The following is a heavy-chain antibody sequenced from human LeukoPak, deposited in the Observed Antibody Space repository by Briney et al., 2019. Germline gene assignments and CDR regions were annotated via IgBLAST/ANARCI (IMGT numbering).Heavy chain of an antibody. J-gene: IGHJ4*02. Sequence: GASLRLSCAASGFTFSSYAMHWVRQAPGKGLEWVSVISYDGSNKYYADSVKGRFTISRDSSKNTLYLQMNSLRAEDTAVYYCVKGAWLDYWGQGTLVTVSS. V-gene: IGHV3-30-3*01. D-gene: IGHD6-19*01. CDR3: VKGAWLDY. CDR2: ISYDGSNK. CDR1: GFTFSSYA.